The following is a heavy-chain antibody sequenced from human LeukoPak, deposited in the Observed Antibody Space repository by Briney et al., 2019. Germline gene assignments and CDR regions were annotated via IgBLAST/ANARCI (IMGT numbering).Heavy chain of an antibody. Sequence: PGGSLRLSCAASGFIFNYYSMNWVRQAPGKGLEWVSYISSSSSSIYYADSVKGRFTISRDNAKNSLYLQMNSLTAEDTAVYYCARVIIVGATGIWGQGTMVTVSS. J-gene: IGHJ3*02. CDR2: ISSSSSSI. CDR1: GFIFNYYS. V-gene: IGHV3-48*01. CDR3: ARVIIVGATGI. D-gene: IGHD1-26*01.